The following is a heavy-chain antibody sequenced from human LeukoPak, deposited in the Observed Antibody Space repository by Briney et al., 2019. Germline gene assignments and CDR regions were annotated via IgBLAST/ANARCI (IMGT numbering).Heavy chain of an antibody. CDR1: GVSISSGDYY. CDR3: ARDPEGYGGNSHFDY. J-gene: IGHJ4*02. D-gene: IGHD4-23*01. V-gene: IGHV4-30-4*01. Sequence: SETLSLTCTVSGVSISSGDYYWSWIRQPPGKGLEWIGYIYYSGSTYYNPSLKSRVTISVDTSKNQFSLKLSSVTAADTAVYYCARDPEGYGGNSHFDYWGQGTLVTVSS. CDR2: IYYSGST.